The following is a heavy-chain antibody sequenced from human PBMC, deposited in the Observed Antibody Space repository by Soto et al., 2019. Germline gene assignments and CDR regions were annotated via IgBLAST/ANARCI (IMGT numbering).Heavy chain of an antibody. CDR2: IHPSGGGT. Sequence: QVQLVQSGVEVRKPGASVKVSCKPSGYTFNTYYLHWLRQAPGQALEWMGVIHPSGGGTTYAQKFLGRVTVTRDTSTTTVFMELSSLRSDDTAVYYCARGGHIAVVTASFDNWGQGTLVTVSS. J-gene: IGHJ4*02. CDR1: GYTFNTYY. CDR3: ARGGHIAVVTASFDN. D-gene: IGHD2-21*02. V-gene: IGHV1-46*02.